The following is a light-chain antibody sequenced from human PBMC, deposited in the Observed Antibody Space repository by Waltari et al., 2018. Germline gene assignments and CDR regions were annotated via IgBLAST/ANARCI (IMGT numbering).Light chain of an antibody. V-gene: IGKV2-30*02. Sequence: DVVMTQSPLSLPITPGQPASMTCRPSHNLLHSNGNIYLIWFLQKPCQSPRRLIYQVSNRDSGVPDRFSGSGAGTDFTLKISTVETDDVGVYYCMQGTHLPFTFGPGTKLDIK. CDR1: HNLLHSNGNIY. CDR2: QVS. J-gene: IGKJ3*01. CDR3: MQGTHLPFT.